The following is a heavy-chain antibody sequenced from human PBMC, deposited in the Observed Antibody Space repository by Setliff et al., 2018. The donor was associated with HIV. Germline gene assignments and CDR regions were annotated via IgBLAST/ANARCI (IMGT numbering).Heavy chain of an antibody. J-gene: IGHJ6*03. CDR2: INHDRTT. V-gene: IGHV4-34*01. Sequence: SETLSLTCAVYGGSFSGYYWSWIRQPPGKGLEWIGEINHDRTTNYNPYLKSRVTISVDTSKNQFSLTLNSVTAAGTAVYYWARGSRQRTIFGVVFKTNYYFMDVWGKGTAVTVSS. CDR3: ARGSRQRTIFGVVFKTNYYFMDV. CDR1: GGSFSGYY. D-gene: IGHD3-3*01.